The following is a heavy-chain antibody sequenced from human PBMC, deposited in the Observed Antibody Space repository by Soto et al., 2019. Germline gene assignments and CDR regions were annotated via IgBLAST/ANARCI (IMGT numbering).Heavy chain of an antibody. Sequence: GAPVKGSCQASGYTFTTYSMHLVGPAPGQRLEWMGWINAGNGNTKYSQKFQGRVTITRDTSASTAYMELSSLRSEDTAVYYCARGPGGPDGPGDYWGQGTLVT. CDR1: GYTFTTYS. CDR2: INAGNGNT. V-gene: IGHV1-3*01. CDR3: ARGPGGPDGPGDY. J-gene: IGHJ4*02. D-gene: IGHD2-15*01.